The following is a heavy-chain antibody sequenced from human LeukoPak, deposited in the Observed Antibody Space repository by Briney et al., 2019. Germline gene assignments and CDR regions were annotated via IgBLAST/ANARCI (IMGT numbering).Heavy chain of an antibody. CDR1: GYTLTELS. V-gene: IGHV1-24*01. CDR3: ARDVRRSDSGYAMFDY. CDR2: FDPEDGET. Sequence: GASVKVSCKVSGYTLTELSMHWVRQAPGKGLEWMGGFDPEDGETIYAQKFQGRVTMTEDTSADTAYMELSSLTSGDTAVYYCARDVRRSDSGYAMFDYWGQGTLVTASS. J-gene: IGHJ4*02. D-gene: IGHD5-12*01.